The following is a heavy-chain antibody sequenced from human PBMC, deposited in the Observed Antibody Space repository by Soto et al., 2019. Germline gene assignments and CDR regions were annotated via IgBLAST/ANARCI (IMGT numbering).Heavy chain of an antibody. CDR2: IYYSGST. CDR3: AHSTGDYYYGMDV. V-gene: IGHV4-39*01. D-gene: IGHD2-8*02. Sequence: SETLSLTCTVSGGSISSSSYYWGWIRQPPGKGLEWIGSIYYSGSTYYNPSLKSRVTISVDTSKNQFSLKLGSVTAADTAVYYCAHSTGDYYYGMDVWGQGTTVTVSS. J-gene: IGHJ6*02. CDR1: GGSISSSSYY.